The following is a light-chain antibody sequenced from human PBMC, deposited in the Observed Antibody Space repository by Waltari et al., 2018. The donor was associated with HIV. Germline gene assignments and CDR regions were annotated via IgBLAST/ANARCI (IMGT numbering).Light chain of an antibody. CDR1: SSNLGNQY. Sequence: QSVLTPPASVSAAPGQKCTISRPGRSSNLGNQYLTWYQQLPGTAPKLLIYDNNKRPSGIPDRFSGSKSGTSATLGITGLQTGDEADYYCGTWDSSLSAGVFGGGTKLTVL. J-gene: IGLJ2*01. CDR2: DNN. V-gene: IGLV1-51*01. CDR3: GTWDSSLSAGV.